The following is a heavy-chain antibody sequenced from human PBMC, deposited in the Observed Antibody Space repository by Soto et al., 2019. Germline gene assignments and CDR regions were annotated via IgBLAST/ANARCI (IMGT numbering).Heavy chain of an antibody. D-gene: IGHD6-19*01. CDR3: AGGWNFFDY. CDR2: ISFDGSNK. CDR1: GFSFSNYG. J-gene: IGHJ4*02. Sequence: QVQLVESGGGVVQPGRSLRLSCAASGFSFSNYGMHLARQAPGKGLEWVAGISFDGSNKYHADSVKGRLTISRDNSKNTLYLQMNSLRTEDTAVYYCAGGWNFFDYCGQGTLATVSS. V-gene: IGHV3-30*03.